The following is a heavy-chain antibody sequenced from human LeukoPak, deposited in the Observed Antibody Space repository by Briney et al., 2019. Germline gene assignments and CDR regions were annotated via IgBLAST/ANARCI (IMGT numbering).Heavy chain of an antibody. CDR1: GGSFSGYY. CDR3: ARTRDYSGYSYGYKRYYYMDV. CDR2: INHSGST. D-gene: IGHD5-18*01. J-gene: IGHJ6*03. V-gene: IGHV4-34*01. Sequence: PSETLSLTCAVYGGSFSGYYWSWIRQPPGKGLEWIGEINHSGSTNYNPSLKSRVTISVDTSKNQFSLKLSSVTAADTAVYYCARTRDYSGYSYGYKRYYYMDVWGKGTTVTVSS.